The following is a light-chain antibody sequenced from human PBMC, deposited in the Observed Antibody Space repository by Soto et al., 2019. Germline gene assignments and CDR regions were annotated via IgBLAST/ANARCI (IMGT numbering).Light chain of an antibody. CDR2: AAS. J-gene: IGKJ5*01. CDR1: QGVGNKY. CDR3: QQYTNSHGIT. Sequence: EIALTQSPGTLSLSPGERATLSCRASQGVGNKYLAWYHQRPGQAPMLLIYAASSRATGVPDRFSGSGSGTDFTLTISRLEPEDFAVYYCQQYTNSHGITFGQGTRLEIK. V-gene: IGKV3-20*01.